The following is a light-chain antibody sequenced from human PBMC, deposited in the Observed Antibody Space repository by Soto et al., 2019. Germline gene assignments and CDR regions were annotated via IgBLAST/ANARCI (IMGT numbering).Light chain of an antibody. Sequence: DIQMTQSPSTLSASVGDRVTITCRASQSISSWLAWYQQKPGKAPKLLLYKASSLESGVPSRFSGSGSGTEFTLTISSLQPDDFATYYCQQYNSYVTVGGGTKVEIK. CDR2: KAS. V-gene: IGKV1-5*03. CDR1: QSISSW. CDR3: QQYNSYVT. J-gene: IGKJ4*01.